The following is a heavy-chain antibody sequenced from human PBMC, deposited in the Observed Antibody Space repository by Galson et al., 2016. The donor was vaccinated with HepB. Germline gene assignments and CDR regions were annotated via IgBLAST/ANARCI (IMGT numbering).Heavy chain of an antibody. CDR3: AKITDSNNSGEIDY. V-gene: IGHV3-48*01. CDR2: ISDSSSHI. CDR1: GFSFTTYS. D-gene: IGHD3-22*01. J-gene: IGHJ4*02. Sequence: SLRLSCAASGFSFTTYSMNWVRQAPGKGLEWVSYISDSSSHIYYAGSVKGRFTISRDNSKNRLYLQMNSLRAEDTAVYFCAKITDSNNSGEIDYWGQGTLVTVSS.